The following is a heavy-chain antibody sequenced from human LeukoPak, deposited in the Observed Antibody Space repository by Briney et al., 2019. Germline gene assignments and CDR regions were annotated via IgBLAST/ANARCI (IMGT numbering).Heavy chain of an antibody. V-gene: IGHV3-74*01. CDR1: GFTFSRTW. CDR2: INSDGSST. J-gene: IGHJ6*02. CDR3: ARDWHYAMDV. Sequence: PGGSLRLSCAASGFTFSRTWMYWVRQAPGKGLVWVSRINSDGSSTTYADSVKGRFTISRDNAKNTAYLHMNSLRGEDTAVYFCARDWHYAMDVWGQGTTVTVSS.